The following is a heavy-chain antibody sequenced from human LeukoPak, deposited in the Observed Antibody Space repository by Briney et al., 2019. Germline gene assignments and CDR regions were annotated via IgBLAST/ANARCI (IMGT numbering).Heavy chain of an antibody. CDR3: ARAHIAAAYNWFDP. CDR1: GFTFSTYS. V-gene: IGHV3-21*01. D-gene: IGHD6-13*01. Sequence: PGGSLRLSCAASGFTFSTYSMNWVRQAPGKGLEWVSSISSSSSNIYYADSVKGQFTISRDNAKNSLYLQMNSLRAEDTAVYYCARAHIAAAYNWFDPWGQGTLVTVSS. CDR2: ISSSSSNI. J-gene: IGHJ5*02.